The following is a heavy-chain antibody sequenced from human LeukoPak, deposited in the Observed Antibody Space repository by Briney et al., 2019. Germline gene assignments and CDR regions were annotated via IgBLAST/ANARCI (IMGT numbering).Heavy chain of an antibody. V-gene: IGHV3-23*01. CDR3: AKDRQAAAPNVRFDP. CDR1: GFTFSDYA. CDR2: ISGSGDST. J-gene: IGHJ5*02. Sequence: GGSLRLSCAASGFTFSDYAMSWVRQALGKGLEWVSVISGSGDSTYYADSVKGRFSISRDNPKNTLYLQMNSLRAEDTAVYYCAKDRQAAAPNVRFDPWGQGTLVTVSS. D-gene: IGHD6-13*01.